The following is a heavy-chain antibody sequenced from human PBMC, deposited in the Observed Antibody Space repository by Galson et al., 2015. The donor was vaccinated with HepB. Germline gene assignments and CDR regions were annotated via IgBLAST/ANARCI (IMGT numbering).Heavy chain of an antibody. V-gene: IGHV3-33*01. CDR2: IWYDGSNK. CDR1: GFTFSSYG. J-gene: IGHJ6*02. CDR3: ARDGYWGGRHRPYGMDV. Sequence: SLRLSCAASGFTFSSYGMHWVRQAPGKGLEWVAVIWYDGSNKYYADSVKGRFTISRDNSKNTLYLQMNSLRAEDTAVYYCARDGYWGGRHRPYGMDVWGQGTTVTVSS. D-gene: IGHD2-21*01.